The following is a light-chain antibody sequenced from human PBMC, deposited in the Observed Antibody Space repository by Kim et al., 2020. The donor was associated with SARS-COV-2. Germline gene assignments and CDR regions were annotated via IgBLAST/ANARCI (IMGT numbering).Light chain of an antibody. J-gene: IGLJ2*01. CDR2: YDS. V-gene: IGLV3-21*04. CDR1: NIVTKG. CDR3: QVWDSSGGHVV. Sequence: PARDATLTMVGDNIVTKGFHWYAQKSGQAPVVVIYYDSDRPSEIPERLSGSNAGNTATLTSSGVEAGDEADYYCQVWDSSGGHVVFGGGTRLTVL.